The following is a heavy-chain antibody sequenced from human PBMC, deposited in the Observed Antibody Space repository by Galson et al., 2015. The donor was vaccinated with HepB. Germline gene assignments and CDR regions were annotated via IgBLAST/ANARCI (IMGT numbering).Heavy chain of an antibody. J-gene: IGHJ1*01. CDR1: GYTLTELS. D-gene: IGHD6-19*01. Sequence: SVKVSCKVSGYTLTELSMHWVRQAPGKGLEWMGGFDPEDGETIYAQKFQGRVTMTEDTSTDTAYMELSSLRSEDTAVYYCATVLKYSSGWGLEYFQHWGQGTLVTVSS. V-gene: IGHV1-24*01. CDR3: ATVLKYSSGWGLEYFQH. CDR2: FDPEDGET.